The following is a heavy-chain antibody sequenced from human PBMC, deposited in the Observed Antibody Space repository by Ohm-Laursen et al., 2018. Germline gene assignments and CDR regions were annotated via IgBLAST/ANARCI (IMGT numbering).Heavy chain of an antibody. Sequence: GSLRLSCAASGFTVSSNYMSWVRQAPGKGLEWLSYINAYKNDLFYADSVKGRFTISRDNAENLLYLQMDRLRDDDTAVYYCARDRDWTIDYWGQGTLVTVSS. CDR2: INAYKNDL. D-gene: IGHD3/OR15-3a*01. CDR3: ARDRDWTIDY. J-gene: IGHJ4*02. CDR1: GFTVSSNY. V-gene: IGHV3-48*02.